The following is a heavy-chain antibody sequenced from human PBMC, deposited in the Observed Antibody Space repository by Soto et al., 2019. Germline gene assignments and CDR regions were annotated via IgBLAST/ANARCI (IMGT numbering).Heavy chain of an antibody. CDR2: ISGSAGST. CDR1: GFTFSSYA. J-gene: IGHJ6*03. V-gene: IGHV3-23*01. Sequence: HPGGSLRLSCAASGFTFSSYAMSWVRQAPGKGLEWVSSISGSAGSTHYADSVKGRFTISRDNSKNTLDLQMNSLRVDDTAVYYCAKNGWRCSGGSCNSFYDMDVWGKGTTVTVSS. D-gene: IGHD2-15*01. CDR3: AKNGWRCSGGSCNSFYDMDV.